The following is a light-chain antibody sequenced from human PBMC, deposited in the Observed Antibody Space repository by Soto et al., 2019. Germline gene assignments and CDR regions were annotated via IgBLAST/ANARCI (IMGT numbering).Light chain of an antibody. CDR1: SSDVGAYNY. Sequence: QSALTQPASASGSPGQSITISCTGTSSDVGAYNYVSWYQQHPGKVPKLMLYEVSNRPSGVSNRFSGSKSGNTASLTISGLQAEDEADYYCSSYTSSITLVFGGGTKVTVL. CDR3: SSYTSSITLV. J-gene: IGLJ3*02. V-gene: IGLV2-14*01. CDR2: EVS.